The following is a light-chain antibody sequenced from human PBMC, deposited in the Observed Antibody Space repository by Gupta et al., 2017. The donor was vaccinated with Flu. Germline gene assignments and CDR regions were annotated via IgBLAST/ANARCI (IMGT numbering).Light chain of an antibody. V-gene: IGKV3-11*01. J-gene: IGKJ3*01. Sequence: DIVLLQSPTTLSLSPGERATLSCTASQIVNSYLAWYQQRPGQAPRLLIYDAANRVTGVPARFSGSGCGTEVTLTISSREQEDFAIYYCQQHSNWPPRTFGHGTKVDIK. CDR2: DAA. CDR1: QIVNSY. CDR3: QQHSNWPPRT.